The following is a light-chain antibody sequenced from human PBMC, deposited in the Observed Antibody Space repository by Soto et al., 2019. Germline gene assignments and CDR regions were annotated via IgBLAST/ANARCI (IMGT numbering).Light chain of an antibody. CDR3: QSYDSSLSGVV. Sequence: QSVLTQPPSASGTPGQRVTISCSGGSYNVGKNLVYWYQQRPGTAPKLIIFKNNQRPSGVPDRFSGSNSGSSASLAISGLRSEDEADYYCQSYDSSLSGVVFGGGTKVTVL. CDR2: KNN. CDR1: SYNVGKNL. J-gene: IGLJ2*01. V-gene: IGLV1-47*01.